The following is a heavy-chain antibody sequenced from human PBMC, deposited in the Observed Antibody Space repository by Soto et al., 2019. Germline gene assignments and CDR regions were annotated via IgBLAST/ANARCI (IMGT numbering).Heavy chain of an antibody. CDR3: TRGGTTTTYWGLFSY. V-gene: IGHV3-74*03. Sequence: EVPLVESGGGLVQPGGSLRLSCAASGFTFSNYWIHWVRQVPGKGLVWVSRVNSDGNSTSYADFVKGRFTITRDNAKNTVYLQMDNLGADDTAVYDCTRGGTTTTYWGLFSYWGQGALVAVSS. CDR2: VNSDGNST. J-gene: IGHJ4*02. CDR1: GFTFSNYW. D-gene: IGHD7-27*01.